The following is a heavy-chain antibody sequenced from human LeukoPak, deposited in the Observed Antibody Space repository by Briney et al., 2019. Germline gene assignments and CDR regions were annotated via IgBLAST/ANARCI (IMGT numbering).Heavy chain of an antibody. D-gene: IGHD6-6*01. V-gene: IGHV4-59*01. CDR3: ARRAARLNWFDP. J-gene: IGHJ5*02. CDR2: IYYSGST. Sequence: SETLSLTCTVSGGSISSYYWSWIRQPPGKGLEWIGYIYYSGSTNYNPSLMSRVTISVDTSKNQFSLKLSSVTAADTAVYYCARRAARLNWFDPWGQGTLVTVSS. CDR1: GGSISSYY.